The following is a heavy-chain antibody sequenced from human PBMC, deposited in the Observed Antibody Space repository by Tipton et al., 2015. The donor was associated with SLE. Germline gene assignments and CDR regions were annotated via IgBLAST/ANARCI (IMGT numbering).Heavy chain of an antibody. D-gene: IGHD6-19*01. Sequence: TLSLTCTVSGGSISSGGSSWGWIRQPPGKGLEWSGYIYHSVTTYYSPSLRSPVTISVDTSRKEISLTLFSVTAPDTTLYYCARASGAYSSGYYYFDYWCRGTLVSVSS. V-gene: IGHV4-30-2*01. J-gene: IGHJ4*02. CDR2: IYHSVTT. CDR1: GGSISSGGSS. CDR3: ARASGAYSSGYYYFDY.